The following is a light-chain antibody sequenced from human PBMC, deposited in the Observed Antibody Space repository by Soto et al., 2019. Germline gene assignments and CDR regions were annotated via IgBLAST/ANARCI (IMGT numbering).Light chain of an antibody. V-gene: IGLV5-45*03. Sequence: QLVLTQPSSLSESPGASASLTCTLRSGINVDLYRIYWYQQKPGSPPQYLLRYKSDSDKQQGSGVPSRFSGSKDASANAGILLISGLQSEDEADYYCMIWHSSAYVFGTGTKVT. CDR2: YKSDSDK. CDR1: SGINVDLYR. CDR3: MIWHSSAYV. J-gene: IGLJ1*01.